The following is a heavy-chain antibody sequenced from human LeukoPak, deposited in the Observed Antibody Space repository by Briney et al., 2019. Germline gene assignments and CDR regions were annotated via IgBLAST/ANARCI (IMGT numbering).Heavy chain of an antibody. J-gene: IGHJ4*02. CDR3: ARDKLVGATYFDY. V-gene: IGHV4-39*07. D-gene: IGHD1-26*01. CDR2: IYYSGST. Sequence: PSETLSLTCTVSGGSISSSTYYWGWIRQPPEKGLEWIGSIYYSGSTYYSPSLKSRATISVDTSKNQLSLKLSSVTAADTAVYYCARDKLVGATYFDYWGQGTPVTVSS. CDR1: GGSISSSTYY.